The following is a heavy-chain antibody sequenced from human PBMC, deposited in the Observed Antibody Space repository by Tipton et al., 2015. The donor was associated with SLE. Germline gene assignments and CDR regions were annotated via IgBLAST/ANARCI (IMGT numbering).Heavy chain of an antibody. V-gene: IGHV3-30*02. J-gene: IGHJ4*02. CDR1: GFNFGDYA. Sequence: SLRLSCTASGFNFGDYAMNWVRQAPGKGLEWVAFIRYDGSNKYYADSVKGRFTISRDNSKNTLYLQMNSLRAEDTAVYYCAKDLGSGQPNTLDYWGQGTLVTVSS. CDR2: IRYDGSNK. D-gene: IGHD3-10*01. CDR3: AKDLGSGQPNTLDY.